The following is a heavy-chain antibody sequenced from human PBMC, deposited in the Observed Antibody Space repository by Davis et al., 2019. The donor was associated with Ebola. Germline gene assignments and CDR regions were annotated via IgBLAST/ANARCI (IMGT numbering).Heavy chain of an antibody. D-gene: IGHD6-19*01. Sequence: MPSETLSLTCTVSGDSVGSQSYFWGWIRQPPGKGLEWIGSFQFSGSTNYNPSLKSRVTISVDSSKNQFSLNLRSVTAADTAVYYCAKGWDSSGWQNWGPGILVTVSS. CDR3: AKGWDSSGWQN. CDR2: FQFSGST. J-gene: IGHJ4*02. CDR1: GDSVGSQSYF. V-gene: IGHV4-39*07.